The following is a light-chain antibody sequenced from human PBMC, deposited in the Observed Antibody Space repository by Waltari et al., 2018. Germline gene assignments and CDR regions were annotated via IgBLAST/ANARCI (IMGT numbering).Light chain of an antibody. CDR1: DLGRQY. CDR2: EDA. J-gene: IGLJ2*01. CDR3: QTWDINTGI. Sequence: SSALTQPPSVSVSPAQTLIIPRAGDDLGRQYVYCYQQKSGQSPVLVIYEDAKRPSGIPERFSCSNSGNTATLTISGTQAMDEADYYCQTWDINTGIFGGGTKLTVL. V-gene: IGLV3-1*01.